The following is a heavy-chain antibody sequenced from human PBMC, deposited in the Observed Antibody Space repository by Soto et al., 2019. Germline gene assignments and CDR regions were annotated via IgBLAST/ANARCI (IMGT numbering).Heavy chain of an antibody. V-gene: IGHV3-23*01. J-gene: IGHJ3*02. D-gene: IGHD2-8*02. CDR1: GFICSSYD. CDR3: AKATATGGGAFEI. CDR2: ILVGGSI. Sequence: GGSLRLSCAVSGFICSSYDMSWVRQAPGKGLEWVSTILVGGSIHYEDSVKGRFTISRDTSKNTVYLQMNSLTAGDTAVYYCAKATATGGGAFEICGQGTMVTVSS.